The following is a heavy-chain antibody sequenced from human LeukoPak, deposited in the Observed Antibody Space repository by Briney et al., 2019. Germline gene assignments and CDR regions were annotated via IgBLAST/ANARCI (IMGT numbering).Heavy chain of an antibody. Sequence: GGSLRLSCAASGFTFSSYAMHWVRQAPGKGLEWVAVISYDGSNKYYADSVKGRFTISRDNSKNTLYLQMNSLRAEDTAAYYCARGGYDNYYGYFDYWGQGTLVTVSS. J-gene: IGHJ4*02. CDR3: ARGGYDNYYGYFDY. CDR1: GFTFSSYA. V-gene: IGHV3-30-3*01. CDR2: ISYDGSNK. D-gene: IGHD3-9*01.